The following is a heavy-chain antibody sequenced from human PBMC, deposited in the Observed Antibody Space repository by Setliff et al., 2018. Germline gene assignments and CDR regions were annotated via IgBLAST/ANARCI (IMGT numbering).Heavy chain of an antibody. V-gene: IGHV4-38-2*01. Sequence: ETLSLTCGVSNHSITSDYYWGWVRQSPVKGLEWIGNVYQIGKTYYNPSLTSRVTISVDTSKNHFSLRLTSVTAADTAIYFCARHLWGRYMAESSDYFDYWGQGSLVTVSS. J-gene: IGHJ4*02. CDR2: VYQIGKT. D-gene: IGHD3-3*02. CDR1: NHSITSDYY. CDR3: ARHLWGRYMAESSDYFDY.